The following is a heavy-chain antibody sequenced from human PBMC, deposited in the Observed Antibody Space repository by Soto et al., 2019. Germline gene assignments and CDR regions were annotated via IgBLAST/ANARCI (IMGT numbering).Heavy chain of an antibody. D-gene: IGHD7-27*01. Sequence: QVQLHGSGPGLVEPSQTLSLTCTVSGASITSDKSYCWAWVRQSPEKGLEWIGHIYNGGSTYHNPPLNSRASISVDTSKNQFSLRLKSVSAADTAVYYCTKGPSGDKVDCWCQGILVTVSS. J-gene: IGHJ4*02. CDR2: IYNGGST. CDR1: GASITSDKSY. CDR3: TKGPSGDKVDC. V-gene: IGHV4-30-4*01.